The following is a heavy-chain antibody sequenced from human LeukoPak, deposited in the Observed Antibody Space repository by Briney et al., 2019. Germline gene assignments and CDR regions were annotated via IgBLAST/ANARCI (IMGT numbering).Heavy chain of an antibody. CDR1: GFTFSSYA. Sequence: GGSLRLSCAASGFTFSSYAMSWVRQAPGKGLEWVSLISWDGGSTYYADSVKGRFTISRDNSKNSLYLQMNSLRAEDTALYYCAKDYATSGIIDYWGQGTLVTVSS. J-gene: IGHJ4*02. D-gene: IGHD1-26*01. V-gene: IGHV3-43D*03. CDR2: ISWDGGST. CDR3: AKDYATSGIIDY.